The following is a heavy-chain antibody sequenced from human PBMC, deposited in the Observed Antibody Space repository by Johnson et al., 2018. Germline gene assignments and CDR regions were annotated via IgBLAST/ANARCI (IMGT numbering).Heavy chain of an antibody. D-gene: IGHD3-22*01. CDR1: GFTFSNAW. J-gene: IGHJ3*02. CDR3: TTWGVYGSSCYYSPYDAFDI. Sequence: VQLVESGGGLVKPGGSLRLSCAASGFTFSNAWMNWVRQAPGKGLEWVGRIKSKTDGGTTDYAAPVKGRFTISRDDTKNTLYLQMNSLKNEYTTVYYCTTWGVYGSSCYYSPYDAFDIWGQGTMVTVSS. CDR2: IKSKTDGGTT. V-gene: IGHV3-15*07.